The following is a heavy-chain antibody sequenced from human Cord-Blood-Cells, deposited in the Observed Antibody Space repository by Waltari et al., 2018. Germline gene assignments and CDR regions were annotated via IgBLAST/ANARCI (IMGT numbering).Heavy chain of an antibody. V-gene: IGHV3-30-3*01. D-gene: IGHD1-26*01. J-gene: IGHJ4*02. CDR3: VREGATGGFDY. Sequence: QVQLVESGGGVVQPGRSLRLSCAASGFPFSSYAMPWVRQAPGKGLELVAVISYDGSNKYYADSVKGRFTISRDNSKNTLYLQMNSLRAEDTAVYYCVREGATGGFDYWGQGTLVTVSS. CDR2: ISYDGSNK. CDR1: GFPFSSYA.